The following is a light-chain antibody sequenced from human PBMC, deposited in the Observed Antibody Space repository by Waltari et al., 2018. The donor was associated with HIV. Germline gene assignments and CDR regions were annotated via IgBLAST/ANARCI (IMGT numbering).Light chain of an antibody. V-gene: IGKV3-20*01. CDR3: QQYGRSPT. Sequence: EIVLTQSPGTLSLSPGERATLSCRASESVDNNYLASFQQKPGQPPRLLIYGASSRATGIPDRFSGSGSGTDFTLTVSRLEPEDFAVYFCQQYGRSPTFGGGTKVEIK. CDR1: ESVDNNY. J-gene: IGKJ4*01. CDR2: GAS.